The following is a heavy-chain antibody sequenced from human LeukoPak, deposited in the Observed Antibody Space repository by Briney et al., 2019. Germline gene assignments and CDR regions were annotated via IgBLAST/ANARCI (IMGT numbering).Heavy chain of an antibody. CDR1: GFTFSSYW. CDR2: IKQDGSEK. Sequence: PGGSLRLSCAASGFTFSSYWMSWVRKAPGKGLEWVANIKQDGSEKYYVDSVKGRFTISRDNAKNSLYLQMNSLRAEDTAVYYCARAPVGGSYYDYYHNGMDVWGQGTTVNVSS. V-gene: IGHV3-7*01. CDR3: ARAPVGGSYYDYYHNGMDV. J-gene: IGHJ6*02. D-gene: IGHD1-26*01.